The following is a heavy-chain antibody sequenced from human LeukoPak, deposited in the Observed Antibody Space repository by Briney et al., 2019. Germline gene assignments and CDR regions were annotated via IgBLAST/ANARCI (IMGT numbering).Heavy chain of an antibody. V-gene: IGHV3-23*01. J-gene: IGHJ4*02. Sequence: GGSLRLSCAASGFTFSSYAMSWVRQAPGRGLEWVSTISGSGDSTYYADSVKGRFTISRDNSKNTLYLQMNSLRPEDTAVYWCPKGCASTSCYTSEYWGQGTLVTVSS. CDR1: GFTFSSYA. CDR2: ISGSGDST. D-gene: IGHD2-2*02. CDR3: PKGCASTSCYTSEY.